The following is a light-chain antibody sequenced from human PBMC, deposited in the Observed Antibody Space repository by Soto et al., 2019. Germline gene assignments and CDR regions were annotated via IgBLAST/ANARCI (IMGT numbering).Light chain of an antibody. CDR2: DAS. CDR1: ESIRTW. J-gene: IGKJ1*01. Sequence: DIQMTQSPSTLSASVGDRVTITCRASESIRTWLAWYQHKPGKAPKLLIYDASSLESGVPSRFSGSGSGTEFTLTISSLQPDDFATYYCQQYNSYSWTFGQGTKVDIK. CDR3: QQYNSYSWT. V-gene: IGKV1-5*01.